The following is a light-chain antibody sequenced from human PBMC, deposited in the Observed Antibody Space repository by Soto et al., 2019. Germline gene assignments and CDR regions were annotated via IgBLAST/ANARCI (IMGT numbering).Light chain of an antibody. V-gene: IGKV3-15*01. Sequence: EVVLTQSPATLSGSPLDVGTRSFMASQYIGSAVAWYHQRSGQAPRLLIFDASIRVPTTPARFSGSVSGTEFTLTISSLESQDFAVYLCQQYGDRPRTFGQGTKVDIK. CDR3: QQYGDRPRT. J-gene: IGKJ1*01. CDR2: DAS. CDR1: QYIGSA.